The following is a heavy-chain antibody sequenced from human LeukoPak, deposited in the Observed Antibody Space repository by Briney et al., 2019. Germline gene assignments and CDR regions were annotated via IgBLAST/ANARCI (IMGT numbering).Heavy chain of an antibody. J-gene: IGHJ3*02. D-gene: IGHD3-3*01. CDR1: GGTFSSYA. CDR2: IIPIFGTA. CDR3: ARARTGRRVVLYAFDI. V-gene: IGHV1-69*05. Sequence: SVKVSCKASGGTFSSYAISWVRQAPGQGLEWMGGIIPIFGTANYAQKFQGRVTITTDESTSTAYMELSSLRSEDTAVYYCARARTGRRVVLYAFDIWGQGTMVTVSS.